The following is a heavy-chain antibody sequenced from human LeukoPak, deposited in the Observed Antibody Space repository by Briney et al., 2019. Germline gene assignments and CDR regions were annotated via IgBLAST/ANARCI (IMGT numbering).Heavy chain of an antibody. Sequence: ASVKVSCKASGYTFTSYAMNWVRQAPGQGLEWMGWINTNTGNPTYAQGFTGRFVFSLDTSVSTAYLQISSLKAEDTAVYYCAREESGYDYTYYYGMDVWGQGTTVTVSS. J-gene: IGHJ6*02. CDR3: AREESGYDYTYYYGMDV. V-gene: IGHV7-4-1*02. D-gene: IGHD5-12*01. CDR2: INTNTGNP. CDR1: GYTFTSYA.